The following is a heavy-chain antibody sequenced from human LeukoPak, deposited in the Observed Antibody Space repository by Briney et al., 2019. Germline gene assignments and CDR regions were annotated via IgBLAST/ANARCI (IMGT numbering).Heavy chain of an antibody. J-gene: IGHJ4*02. V-gene: IGHV3-23*01. CDR1: GFTFSSPA. Sequence: GGSLRLSCAGSGFTFSSPAMSWVRQAPGKGLEWVSAISASGGSTYYADSVKGRFPISRDNSKSSVYLQMSSLRVEDTAVYYCAKRYCSGGSCYSGDWGQGTLVTVSP. CDR2: ISASGGST. D-gene: IGHD2-15*01. CDR3: AKRYCSGGSCYSGD.